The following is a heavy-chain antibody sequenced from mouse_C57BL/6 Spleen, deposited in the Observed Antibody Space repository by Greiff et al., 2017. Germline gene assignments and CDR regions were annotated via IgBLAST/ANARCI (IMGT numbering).Heavy chain of an antibody. CDR2: IYPGDGDT. CDR1: GYAFSSYW. D-gene: IGHD1-1*01. Sequence: VQRVESGAELVKPGASVKISCKASGYAFSSYWMNWVKQRPGKGLEWIGQIYPGDGDTNYNGKFKGKATLTADKSSSTAYMQLSSLTSEDSAVYFCARVGMYGGNYYSMDYWGQGTSVTVSS. CDR3: ARVGMYGGNYYSMDY. J-gene: IGHJ4*01. V-gene: IGHV1-80*01.